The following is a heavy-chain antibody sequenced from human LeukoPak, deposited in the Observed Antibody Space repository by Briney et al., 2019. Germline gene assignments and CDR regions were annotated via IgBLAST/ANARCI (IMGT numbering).Heavy chain of an antibody. Sequence: GGSLRLSCAASGFTVSTYGMQWVRQAPGKGLEWVAVISYDGSNKYYADSVKGRCTISRDNSKNTLYLQMNSLRAEDTRVYYCAKDLSSRSPRASWGQGTLVTVSS. CDR3: AKDLSSRSPRAS. CDR2: ISYDGSNK. D-gene: IGHD6-19*01. J-gene: IGHJ5*02. V-gene: IGHV3-30*18. CDR1: GFTVSTYG.